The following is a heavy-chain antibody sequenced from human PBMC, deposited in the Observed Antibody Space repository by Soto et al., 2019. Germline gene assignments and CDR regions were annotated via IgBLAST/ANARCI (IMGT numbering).Heavy chain of an antibody. D-gene: IGHD3-22*01. CDR3: ATAYNYDSSGFWTD. CDR1: GDSISNNY. CDR2: IYNSGST. J-gene: IGHJ4*02. Sequence: ETLSLTCTVSGDSISNNYWSWIRQPPGKGLEWIGYIYNSGSTDYNPSLKSRVTISVDTSKNQFSLKLNSVTAADTAVYYCATAYNYDSSGFWTDWGRGTLVTVSS. V-gene: IGHV4-59*08.